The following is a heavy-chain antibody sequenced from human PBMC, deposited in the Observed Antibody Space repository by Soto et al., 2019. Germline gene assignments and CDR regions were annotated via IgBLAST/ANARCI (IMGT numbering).Heavy chain of an antibody. Sequence: QVQLVQSGAEVQKPGASVKVSCKPSGYTFTAYYMHWVRQAPGQGLEWMGWINPNSGDTNYAQKFQGRVTMTRDTSISTAYMELSRLRSDDTAVYYCARVLTDFDYWGQGTLVTVSS. V-gene: IGHV1-2*02. CDR2: INPNSGDT. D-gene: IGHD3-16*01. CDR3: ARVLTDFDY. J-gene: IGHJ4*02. CDR1: GYTFTAYY.